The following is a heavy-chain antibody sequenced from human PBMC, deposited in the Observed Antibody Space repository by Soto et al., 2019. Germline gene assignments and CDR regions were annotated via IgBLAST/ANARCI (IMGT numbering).Heavy chain of an antibody. V-gene: IGHV4-59*08. CDR2: IYYSGST. Sequence: QVQLQESGPGLVKPSETLSLTCTVSGGSISSYYWSWIRQPPGKGLEWIGYIYYSGSTNYNPSLKSRVTISVDTSKNQSSLKLSSVTAADTAVYYCASHILWFGEFNNWFDPWGQGTLVTVSS. D-gene: IGHD3-10*01. CDR1: GGSISSYY. CDR3: ASHILWFGEFNNWFDP. J-gene: IGHJ5*02.